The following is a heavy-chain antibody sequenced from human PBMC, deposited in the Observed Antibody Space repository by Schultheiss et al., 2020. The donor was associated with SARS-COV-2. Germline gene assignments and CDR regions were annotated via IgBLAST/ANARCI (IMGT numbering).Heavy chain of an antibody. V-gene: IGHV1-18*01. CDR3: ARGPVTTDIDYYYYGMDV. CDR1: GYTFTSYG. D-gene: IGHD4-17*01. Sequence: VGSLRLSCKASGYTFTSYGISWVRQAPGQGLEWMGWISAYNGNTNYAQKLQGRVTMTTDTSTSTAYMELRSLRSDDTAVYYCARGPVTTDIDYYYYGMDVWGQGTTVTVSS. CDR2: ISAYNGNT. J-gene: IGHJ6*02.